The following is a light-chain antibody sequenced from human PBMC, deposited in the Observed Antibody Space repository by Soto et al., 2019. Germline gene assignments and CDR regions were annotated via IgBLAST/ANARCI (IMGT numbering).Light chain of an antibody. Sequence: IVMTQSPATLSVSTGERATLSCRASQSVSSNLAWYQQKPGQAPRXLIYGASTRATGIPARFSGSGSGTEFTLTISSLQSEDFAVYYCQQYNNWRTFGQGTKVDIK. CDR1: QSVSSN. CDR3: QQYNNWRT. J-gene: IGKJ1*01. CDR2: GAS. V-gene: IGKV3-15*01.